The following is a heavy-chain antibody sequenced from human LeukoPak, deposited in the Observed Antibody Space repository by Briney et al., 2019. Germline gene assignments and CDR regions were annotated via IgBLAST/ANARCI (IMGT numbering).Heavy chain of an antibody. J-gene: IGHJ4*02. CDR2: INTDGSST. D-gene: IGHD6-6*01. Sequence: PGGSLRLSCAASGFTFSSYWMHWVRQAPGKGLVWVSRINTDGSSTSYADSVKGRFTISRDNAKNTLYLQMNSLRAEDTAVYYCARVEGRGSSGHFDYWGQGTLVTVSS. V-gene: IGHV3-74*01. CDR1: GFTFSSYW. CDR3: ARVEGRGSSGHFDY.